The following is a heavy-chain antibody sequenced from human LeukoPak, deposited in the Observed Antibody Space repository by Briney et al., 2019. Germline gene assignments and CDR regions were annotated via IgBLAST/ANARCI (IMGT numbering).Heavy chain of an antibody. CDR1: GGSISGSY. Sequence: SETLSLTCTVSGGSISGSYWSWIRQPPGKGLEWMGYIYYSGSTNYNPSLKSRVTISVDTSKNQFSLKLSSVTAADTAVYYCARHARRGDYVWGYWYFDLWGRGTLVTVPS. V-gene: IGHV4-59*08. D-gene: IGHD3-16*01. CDR3: ARHARRGDYVWGYWYFDL. J-gene: IGHJ2*01. CDR2: IYYSGST.